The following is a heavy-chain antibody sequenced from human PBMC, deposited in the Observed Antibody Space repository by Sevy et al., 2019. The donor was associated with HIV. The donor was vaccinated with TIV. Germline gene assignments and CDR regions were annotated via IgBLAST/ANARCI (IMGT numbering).Heavy chain of an antibody. V-gene: IGHV3-30-3*01. CDR2: ISYDGTYK. D-gene: IGHD2-8*01. Sequence: GGSLRLSCAVSGFSFSHYAFHWVRQAPGKGLEWVSLISYDGTYKYYADSVKGRFTISRDNSKNTLYLQMNSLRGNYTAVYYCARVAVSYCTNDCYHRFDYWGPGALVTVSS. CDR3: ARVAVSYCTNDCYHRFDY. CDR1: GFSFSHYA. J-gene: IGHJ4*02.